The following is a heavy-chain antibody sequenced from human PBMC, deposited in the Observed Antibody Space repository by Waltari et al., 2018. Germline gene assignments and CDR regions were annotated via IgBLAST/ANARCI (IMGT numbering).Heavy chain of an antibody. CDR3: AHHRGGGNSAVLDY. CDR2: IYWNDDK. CDR1: GFSLITSAVG. J-gene: IGHJ4*02. V-gene: IGHV2-5*01. D-gene: IGHD2-21*02. Sequence: QITLKESGPTLVKPTQTLTLTCSFSGFSLITSAVGVGWIRQPPGKALEWLAVIYWNDDKRYSPSLNSRLTITKDTSKTQVVLTMTNMDPVDTATYYCAHHRGGGNSAVLDYWGQGTLVTVSS.